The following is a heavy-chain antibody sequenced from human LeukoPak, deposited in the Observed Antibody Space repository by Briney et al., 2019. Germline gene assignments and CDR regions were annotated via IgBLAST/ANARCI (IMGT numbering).Heavy chain of an antibody. Sequence: ASVKVSCKGSGFTFTSYGISWVRQAPGQGLEWMGWIGAYNGNTNYAQKLQGRVTMTTDTSTSTAYMELRSLRSDDTAVYYCARDSSVTVGATDYYYYGMDVWGQRTTVTFSS. J-gene: IGHJ6*02. CDR2: IGAYNGNT. V-gene: IGHV1-18*01. CDR1: GFTFTSYG. CDR3: ARDSSVTVGATDYYYYGMDV. D-gene: IGHD1-26*01.